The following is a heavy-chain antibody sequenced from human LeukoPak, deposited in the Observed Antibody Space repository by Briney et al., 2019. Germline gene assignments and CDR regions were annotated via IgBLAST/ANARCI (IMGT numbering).Heavy chain of an antibody. CDR1: GGTFSSYA. V-gene: IGHV1-69*01. D-gene: IGHD3-10*01. CDR2: IIPIFGTA. J-gene: IGHJ3*02. CDR3: AGTYYYGSGSYLGDAFDI. Sequence: SVKVSFKASGGTFSSYAISWVRQAPGQGLEWMGGIIPIFGTANYAQKVQGRVTITADESTSTAYMELSSLRSEDTAVYYCAGTYYYGSGSYLGDAFDIWGQGTMVTVSS.